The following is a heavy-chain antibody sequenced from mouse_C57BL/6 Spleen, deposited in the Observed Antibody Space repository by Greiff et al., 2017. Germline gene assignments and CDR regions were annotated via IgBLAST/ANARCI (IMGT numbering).Heavy chain of an antibody. CDR2: INPGSGGT. D-gene: IGHD3-1*01. J-gene: IGHJ4*01. Sequence: QVQLQQSGAELVRPGTSVKVSCKASGYAFTNYLIEWVKQRPGQGLEWIGVINPGSGGTNYNEKFKDKATLTADKSSSTAYMQLSSLTSEDSAVYFCARSGEGAMDYWGQGTSVTVSS. CDR3: ARSGEGAMDY. V-gene: IGHV1-54*01. CDR1: GYAFTNYL.